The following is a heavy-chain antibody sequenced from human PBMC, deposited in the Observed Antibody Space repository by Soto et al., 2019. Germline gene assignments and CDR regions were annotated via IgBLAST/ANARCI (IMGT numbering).Heavy chain of an antibody. D-gene: IGHD2-15*01. CDR1: GFTFSSYA. J-gene: IGHJ4*02. V-gene: IGHV3-23*01. Sequence: EVQLLESGGGLIQPGGSLRLSCAASGFTFSSYAMSWVRQAPGKGLEWVSAISGSGGSTYYADSVKGRFTISRDNSKNTLYLQMNSLRAEDTAVYYCAKTGCSGGSCQGFDYWGQGTLVTVSS. CDR3: AKTGCSGGSCQGFDY. CDR2: ISGSGGST.